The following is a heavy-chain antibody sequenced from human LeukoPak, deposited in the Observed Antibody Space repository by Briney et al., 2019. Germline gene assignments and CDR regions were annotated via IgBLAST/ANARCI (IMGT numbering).Heavy chain of an antibody. V-gene: IGHV1-2*02. CDR2: INPNSGGT. J-gene: IGHJ4*01. CDR3: ATDLGSSWIY. CDR1: GYTFTGNY. Sequence: ASVKVSCKASGYTFTGNYLHWVRQAPGQGLEWMGWINPNSGGTNYAQKFQGRVTMTRDTSISTAYMELSRLSSDDTAVYYCATDLGSSWIYWGQGTLVTVSS. D-gene: IGHD6-13*01.